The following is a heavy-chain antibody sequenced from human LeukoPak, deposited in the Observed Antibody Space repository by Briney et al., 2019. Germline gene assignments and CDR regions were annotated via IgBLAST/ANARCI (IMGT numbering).Heavy chain of an antibody. CDR2: ISSSGSTI. D-gene: IGHD3-10*01. Sequence: GGTLRLSCAASGFTFSGYGMNWVRQAPGKGLKWVSYISSSGSTIYYADSVKGRFTISRDNAKNSLYLQMNSLRAEDTAVYYCARVWVYLDYWGQGTLVTVSS. J-gene: IGHJ4*02. V-gene: IGHV3-48*03. CDR3: ARVWVYLDY. CDR1: GFTFSGYG.